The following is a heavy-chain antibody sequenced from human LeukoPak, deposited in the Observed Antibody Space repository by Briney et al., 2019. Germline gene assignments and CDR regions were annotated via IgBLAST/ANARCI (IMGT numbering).Heavy chain of an antibody. D-gene: IGHD3-22*01. CDR1: GGSISSNSYY. CDR2: MYYSGST. CDR3: ASEAYYYDSSGYYKY. V-gene: IGHV4-39*07. Sequence: SETLSLTCTVSGGSISSNSYYWGWIRQPPGKGLEWIGSMYYSGSTYYNPSLKSRVTISVDTSKNQFSLKLSSVTAADTAVYYCASEAYYYDSSGYYKYWGQGTLVTVSS. J-gene: IGHJ4*02.